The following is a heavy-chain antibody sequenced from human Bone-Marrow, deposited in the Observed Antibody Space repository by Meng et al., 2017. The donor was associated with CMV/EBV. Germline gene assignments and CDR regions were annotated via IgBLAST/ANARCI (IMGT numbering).Heavy chain of an antibody. D-gene: IGHD3-3*01. V-gene: IGHV1-2*02. Sequence: ASVKVSCKASGYTFTGYYMHWVRQAPGQGLEWMGWINPNSGGTNYAQKFQGRVTMTRDTSISTAYMELSRLRSDDTAVYYCARDYDFWSGYYSGYYGMDVWGQGNTVTVSS. CDR2: INPNSGGT. CDR1: GYTFTGYY. J-gene: IGHJ6*02. CDR3: ARDYDFWSGYYSGYYGMDV.